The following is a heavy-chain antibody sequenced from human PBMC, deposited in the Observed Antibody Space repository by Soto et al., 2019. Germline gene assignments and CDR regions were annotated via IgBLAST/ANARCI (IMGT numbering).Heavy chain of an antibody. Sequence: SETLSLTCTVSGGSISSYYWSWIRQPPGKGLEWIGYIYYSGSTNYNPSLKSRVTISVDTSKNQFSLKLSSVTAADTAVYYCARVFGDYANYYYYMDVWGKGTTVTVSS. D-gene: IGHD4-17*01. CDR1: GGSISSYY. V-gene: IGHV4-59*01. J-gene: IGHJ6*03. CDR3: ARVFGDYANYYYYMDV. CDR2: IYYSGST.